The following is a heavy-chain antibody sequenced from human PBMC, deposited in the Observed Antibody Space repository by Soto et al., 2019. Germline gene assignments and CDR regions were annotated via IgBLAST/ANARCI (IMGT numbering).Heavy chain of an antibody. CDR2: ISWNSGSI. J-gene: IGHJ4*02. D-gene: IGHD3-22*01. CDR1: GFTFDDYA. Sequence: GGSLRLSCAASGFTFDDYAMHWVRQAPGKGLEWVSGISWNSGSIGYADSVKGRFTISRDNAKNSLYLQMNSLRAEDTASYYCAKAPDSSGYNSDYWGQGTLVTVSS. CDR3: AKAPDSSGYNSDY. V-gene: IGHV3-9*01.